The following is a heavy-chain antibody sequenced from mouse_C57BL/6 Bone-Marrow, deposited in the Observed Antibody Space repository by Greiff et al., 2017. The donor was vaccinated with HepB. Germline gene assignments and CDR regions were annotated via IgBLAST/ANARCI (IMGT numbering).Heavy chain of an antibody. CDR2: INPNNGGT. J-gene: IGHJ2*01. D-gene: IGHD2-2*01. CDR1: GYTFTDYY. Sequence: EVQLQQSGPELVKPGASVKISCKASGYTFTDYYMNWVKQSHGKSLEWIGDINPNNGGTSYNQKFKGKATLTVDKSSSTAYMELRSLTSEDSTVYYCARRRLLWFYYFDYWGQGTTLTVSS. CDR3: ARRRLLWFYYFDY. V-gene: IGHV1-26*01.